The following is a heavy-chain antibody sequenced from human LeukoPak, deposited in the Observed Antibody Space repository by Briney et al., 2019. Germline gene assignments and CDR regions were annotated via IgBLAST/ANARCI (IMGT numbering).Heavy chain of an antibody. CDR1: GGSISSYD. D-gene: IGHD6-19*01. J-gene: IGHJ5*02. Sequence: TSETLSLTCSVSGGSISSYDWSWIRQPAGKGLEWIGRIYASGSTDYNPSLKSRVTISVDTSKNQFSLKLSSVTAADTAVYYCASLRTGYRSGWSSPRPWGWFDPWGQGTLVTVSS. CDR2: IYASGST. V-gene: IGHV4-4*07. CDR3: ASLRTGYRSGWSSPRPWGWFDP.